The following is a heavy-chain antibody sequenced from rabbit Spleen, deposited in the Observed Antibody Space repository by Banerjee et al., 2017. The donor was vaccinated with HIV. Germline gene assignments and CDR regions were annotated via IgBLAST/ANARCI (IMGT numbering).Heavy chain of an antibody. Sequence: QEQLEESGGDLVKPEGSLTLTCTASGFTLSSRYWICWVRQAPGKGLEWIACIDIGGTTTYYATWAKGRFTISKTSSTTVTLQMTSLTAADTATYFCARGANNNGDGYEMWGPGTLVTVS. D-gene: IGHD6-1*01. CDR1: GFTLSSRYW. CDR2: IDIGGTTT. V-gene: IGHV1S45*01. CDR3: ARGANNNGDGYEM. J-gene: IGHJ4*01.